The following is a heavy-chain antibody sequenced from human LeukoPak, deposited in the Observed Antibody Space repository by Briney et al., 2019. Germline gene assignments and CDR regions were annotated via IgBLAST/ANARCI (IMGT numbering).Heavy chain of an antibody. Sequence: GASVKVSCKASGYTFTSYGISWVRQAPGQGLEWMGWISAYNGNTNYAQKLQGRVTMTTDTSTSTAYMELRSLRSDDTAVYYCARGSQQQLVLPLIANWFDPWGQGTLVTVSS. CDR3: ARGSQQQLVLPLIANWFDP. J-gene: IGHJ5*02. CDR1: GYTFTSYG. D-gene: IGHD6-13*01. CDR2: ISAYNGNT. V-gene: IGHV1-18*01.